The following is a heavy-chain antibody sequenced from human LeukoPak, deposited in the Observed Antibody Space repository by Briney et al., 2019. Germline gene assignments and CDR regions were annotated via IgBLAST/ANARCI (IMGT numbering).Heavy chain of an antibody. CDR2: INPSGGST. CDR3: ARGGLRLVDAFDI. V-gene: IGHV1-46*01. D-gene: IGHD3-16*01. Sequence: ASVKVSCKASGYTFTSYYMHWVRQAPGQGREWMGIINPSGGSTSYAQKFQGRVTMTRDMSTSTVYLELSSLRSEDTAVYYCARGGLRLVDAFDIWGQGTMVTVSS. CDR1: GYTFTSYY. J-gene: IGHJ3*02.